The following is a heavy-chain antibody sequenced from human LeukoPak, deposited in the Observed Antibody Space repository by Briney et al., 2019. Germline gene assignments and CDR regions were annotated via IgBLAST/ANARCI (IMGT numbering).Heavy chain of an antibody. V-gene: IGHV3-21*01. D-gene: IGHD3-9*01. CDR1: GLTFRNYA. CDR2: ISSSSSYI. J-gene: IGHJ6*02. CDR3: ARVLDNFDWAGMDV. Sequence: GGSLRLSCAASGLTFRNYAMSWVRQAPGKGLEWVSSISSSSSYIYYADSVKGRFTISRDNAKNSLYLQMNSLRAEDTAVYYCARVLDNFDWAGMDVWGQGTTVTVSS.